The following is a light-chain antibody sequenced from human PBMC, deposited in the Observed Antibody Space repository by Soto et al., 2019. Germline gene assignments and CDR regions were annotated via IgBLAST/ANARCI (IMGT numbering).Light chain of an antibody. Sequence: EIGLTQSPATLSLSPGDRATLSCRASQSVSRYLAWYQQKPGQAPRLLIHDTSTRATGVPDTFSGSGSGTEFTLTFSRLEPEDSAMYYCQQRFSWPPTFGGGTHVEIK. CDR3: QQRFSWPPT. CDR1: QSVSRY. J-gene: IGKJ4*01. CDR2: DTS. V-gene: IGKV3-11*01.